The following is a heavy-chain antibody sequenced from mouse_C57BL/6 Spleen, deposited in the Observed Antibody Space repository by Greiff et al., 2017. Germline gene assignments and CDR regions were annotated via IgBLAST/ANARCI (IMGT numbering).Heavy chain of an antibody. CDR3: ARRPDINYLYYFDY. V-gene: IGHV1-82*01. D-gene: IGHD2-5*01. Sequence: QVQLQQSGPELVKPGASVKISCKASGYAFSSSWMNWVKQRPGKGLEWIGRIYPGDGDTNYNGKFKGKATLTADKSSSTAYMQLSSLTSEDSAVYYCARRPDINYLYYFDYWGQGTTLTVSS. J-gene: IGHJ2*01. CDR2: IYPGDGDT. CDR1: GYAFSSSW.